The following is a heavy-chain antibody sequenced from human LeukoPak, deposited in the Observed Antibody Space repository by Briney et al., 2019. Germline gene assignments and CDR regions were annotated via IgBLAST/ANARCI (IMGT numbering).Heavy chain of an antibody. CDR3: ARDGHDYYDSSGYYSNYYFDY. V-gene: IGHV4-34*01. J-gene: IGHJ4*02. CDR1: GGTFSGYY. CDR2: IYYSGST. D-gene: IGHD3-22*01. Sequence: SETLSLTCAVYGGTFSGYYWSWIRQPPGKGLEWIGSIYYSGSTYYNPSLKSRVTISVDTSKNQFSLKLSSVTAADTAVYYCARDGHDYYDSSGYYSNYYFDYWGQGTLVTVSS.